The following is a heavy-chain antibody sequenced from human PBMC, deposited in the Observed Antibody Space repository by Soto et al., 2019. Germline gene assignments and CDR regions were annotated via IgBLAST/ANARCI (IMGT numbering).Heavy chain of an antibody. J-gene: IGHJ3*02. CDR1: GFTFSTSA. CDR3: GKEREDIGMVDAFDI. Sequence: EVRLLESGGDLVQPGGSLRLSCAASGFTFSTSAMTWVRQAPGKGLEYVSAISGSGAVTYYADSMKGRFTISRDNSKNTLYLQMNSLSADDTAIYFCGKEREDIGMVDAFDIWGQGTTVIVSS. D-gene: IGHD1-26*01. V-gene: IGHV3-23*01. CDR2: ISGSGAVT.